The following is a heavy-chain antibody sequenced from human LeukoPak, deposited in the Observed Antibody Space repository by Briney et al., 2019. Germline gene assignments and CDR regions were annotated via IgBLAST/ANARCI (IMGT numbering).Heavy chain of an antibody. CDR2: ISGYGSST. CDR3: AKDYAVGSIDY. Sequence: GGSLRLSCAASGFTFPNYAMSWVRQAPGKGLQWVSYISGYGSSTFYADSVKGRFTISRDNSKNTLYLQMNSLRAEDTALYYCAKDYAVGSIDYWGQGTLVTVSS. J-gene: IGHJ4*02. CDR1: GFTFPNYA. D-gene: IGHD3-16*01. V-gene: IGHV3-23*01.